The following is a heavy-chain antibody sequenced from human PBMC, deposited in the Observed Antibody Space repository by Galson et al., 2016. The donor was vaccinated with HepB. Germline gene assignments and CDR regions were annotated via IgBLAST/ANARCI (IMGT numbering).Heavy chain of an antibody. CDR3: ARFIASPWNDYYYYGMDV. Sequence: SLRLSCADSGFIFRSYAMNWVRQAPGKGLERLAVISNDGSNKYFADSVKGRFTISRDNSKNTLYLQMNSLRAEDTAVYYCARFIASPWNDYYYYGMDVWGKGTTVTVSS. CDR2: ISNDGSNK. J-gene: IGHJ6*04. V-gene: IGHV3-30-3*01. CDR1: GFIFRSYA. D-gene: IGHD1-1*01.